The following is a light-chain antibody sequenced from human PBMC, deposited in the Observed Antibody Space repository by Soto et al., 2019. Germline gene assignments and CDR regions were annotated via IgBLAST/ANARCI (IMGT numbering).Light chain of an antibody. Sequence: QSVLTQPPSASGTPGQRVTISCSGSSSNIGSNTVNWYQQLPGTAPKLLIYSNNQRPSGVPDCFSGSKSGTSASLAISGLQSEDEADYYCAAWDDSLNGLVFGTGTKLTVL. CDR3: AAWDDSLNGLV. J-gene: IGLJ1*01. V-gene: IGLV1-44*01. CDR2: SNN. CDR1: SSNIGSNT.